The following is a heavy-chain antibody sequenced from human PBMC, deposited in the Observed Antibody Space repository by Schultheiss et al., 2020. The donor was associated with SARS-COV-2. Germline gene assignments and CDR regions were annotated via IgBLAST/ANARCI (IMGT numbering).Heavy chain of an antibody. CDR3: ARVLGNDYGDYFDY. D-gene: IGHD4-17*01. J-gene: IGHJ4*02. CDR1: GFTFDDYA. CDR2: ISWNSGSI. Sequence: SLKISCAASGFTFDDYAMHWVRQAPGKGLEWVSGISWNSGSIGYADSVKGRFTISRDNAKNSLYLQMNSLRAEDTAVYYCARVLGNDYGDYFDYWGQGTLVTVSS. V-gene: IGHV3-9*01.